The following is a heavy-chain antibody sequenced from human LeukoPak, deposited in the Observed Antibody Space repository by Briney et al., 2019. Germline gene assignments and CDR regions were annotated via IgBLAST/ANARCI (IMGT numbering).Heavy chain of an antibody. V-gene: IGHV3-21*01. Sequence: GGSLRLSCAASGFTFSSYSMNWVRQAPGKGLEWVSSISSSSSYIYYGDSVKGRFTISRDNAKNSLYLQMNSLRAADTAVYYCARDAQSLNYDFWSGYYSYYYYYMDVWGKGTTVTVSS. D-gene: IGHD3-3*01. CDR3: ARDAQSLNYDFWSGYYSYYYYYMDV. CDR1: GFTFSSYS. CDR2: ISSSSSYI. J-gene: IGHJ6*03.